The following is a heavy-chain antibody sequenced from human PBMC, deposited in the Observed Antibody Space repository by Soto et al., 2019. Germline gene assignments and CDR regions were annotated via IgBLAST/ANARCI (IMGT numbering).Heavy chain of an antibody. V-gene: IGHV4-31*03. J-gene: IGHJ3*02. CDR1: GGSISSGGYY. CDR3: ASGRRYYDSSGYYFDAFDI. CDR2: IYYSGST. D-gene: IGHD3-22*01. Sequence: SETLSLTCTVSGGSISSGGYYWSWIRQHPGKGLEWIGYIYYSGSTYYNPSLKSRVTISVDTSKNQFSLKLSSVTAADTAVYYCASGRRYYDSSGYYFDAFDIWGQGTMVTVSS.